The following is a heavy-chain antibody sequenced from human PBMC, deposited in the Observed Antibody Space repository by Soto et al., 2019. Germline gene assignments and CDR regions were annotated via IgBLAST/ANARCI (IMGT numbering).Heavy chain of an antibody. CDR1: GFTFSSYS. V-gene: IGHV3-21*01. CDR2: ISSSSSYI. J-gene: IGHJ3*02. CDR3: ARDLYRNSGYAFDI. Sequence: PGGSLRLSCAASGFTFSSYSMNWVRQAPGKGLEWVSSISSSSSYIYYADSVKGRFTISRDNGKSSLYLQMNSLKVKDTAVYYCARDLYRNSGYAFDIWGQGTMVTVSS. D-gene: IGHD6-6*01.